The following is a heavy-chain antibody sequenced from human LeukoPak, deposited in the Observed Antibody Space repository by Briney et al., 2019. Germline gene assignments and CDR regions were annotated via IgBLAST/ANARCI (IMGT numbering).Heavy chain of an antibody. CDR2: TYYRSKWYT. J-gene: IGHJ4*02. CDR1: GDSVSSNSAV. Sequence: SQTLSLTCAISGDSVSSNSAVWHWIRQSPSRGLEWLGRTYYRSKWYTDYAESVKSRMIINADTTKNQFSLQLNSATPDDTAVYYCASGWYGTFRFDYWGQGTLVTVSS. V-gene: IGHV6-1*01. CDR3: ASGWYGTFRFDY. D-gene: IGHD6-19*01.